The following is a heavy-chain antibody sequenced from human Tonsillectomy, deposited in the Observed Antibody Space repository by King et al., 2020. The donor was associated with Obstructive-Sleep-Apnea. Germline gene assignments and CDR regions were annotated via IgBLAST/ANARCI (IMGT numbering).Heavy chain of an antibody. CDR3: TRSSSQVAGPDF. Sequence: HVQLVESGAEVKKPGASVKVSCTASGYTFAHYGIHWVRQAPGQGLEWMGWISAYTGGTNYEQKIQDRVTMTTDISTSTAYMELRSLKSDDTAMYYCTRSSSQVAGPDFWGQGTLVTVSS. CDR2: ISAYTGGT. D-gene: IGHD6-19*01. CDR1: GYTFAHYG. V-gene: IGHV1-18*04. J-gene: IGHJ4*02.